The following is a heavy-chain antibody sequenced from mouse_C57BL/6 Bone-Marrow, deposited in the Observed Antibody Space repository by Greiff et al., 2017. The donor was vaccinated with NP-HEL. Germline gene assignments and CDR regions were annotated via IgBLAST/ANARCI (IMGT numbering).Heavy chain of an antibody. CDR2: ISGGGGNT. CDR3: ARHRVTTVVDHWYFDV. J-gene: IGHJ1*03. Sequence: EVHLVESGGGLVKPGGSLKLSCAASGFTFSSYTMSWVRQTPEKRLEWVATISGGGGNTYYLDSVKGRFTISSDNAKNTLYLQMSSLRSEDTALYYCARHRVTTVVDHWYFDVWGTGTTVTVSS. D-gene: IGHD1-1*01. CDR1: GFTFSSYT. V-gene: IGHV5-9*01.